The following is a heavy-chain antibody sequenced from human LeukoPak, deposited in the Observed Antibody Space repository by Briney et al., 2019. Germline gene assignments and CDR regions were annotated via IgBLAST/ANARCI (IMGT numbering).Heavy chain of an antibody. CDR2: MNPNSGNT. Sequence: GASVKVSCKASVYTCTSYDINWVRQATGQGLEWMGWMNPNSGNTGYAQKFQGRVTMTRNTSISTAYMELSSLRSEDTAVYYCARVRKYYDSSGYGYWGQGTLVTVSS. CDR3: ARVRKYYDSSGYGY. J-gene: IGHJ4*02. CDR1: VYTCTSYD. D-gene: IGHD3-22*01. V-gene: IGHV1-8*01.